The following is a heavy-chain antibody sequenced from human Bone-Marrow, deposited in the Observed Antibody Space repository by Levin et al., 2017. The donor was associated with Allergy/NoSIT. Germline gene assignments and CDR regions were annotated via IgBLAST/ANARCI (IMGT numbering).Heavy chain of an antibody. V-gene: IGHV4-38-2*01. Sequence: SQTLSLTCAVSGYSISSDYYWGWIRQPPGEGLEWIGNIYHSGSTYYNPSLKSRVTISVDTSKNQFSLKVTSVTAADTAVYDCARTLGYCSGDSCYFYFDYWGRGTLVTVSS. CDR2: IYHSGST. CDR1: GYSISSDYY. J-gene: IGHJ4*02. D-gene: IGHD2-15*01. CDR3: ARTLGYCSGDSCYFYFDY.